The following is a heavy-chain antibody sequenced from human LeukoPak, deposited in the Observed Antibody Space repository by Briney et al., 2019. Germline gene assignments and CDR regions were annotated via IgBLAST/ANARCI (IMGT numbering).Heavy chain of an antibody. CDR3: ARIFHMSPNHWFDP. J-gene: IGHJ5*02. V-gene: IGHV4-39*01. CDR1: GGSISSVGYY. CDR2: IYYSGST. Sequence: SETLSLTCSVSGGSISSVGYYCGWIRQPPGTGLEYIGSIYYSGSTFYNPSLRSRVTMSVDTSKSQFSLMLSSVTAADTAVYYCARIFHMSPNHWFDPCGQGTLVTVSS. D-gene: IGHD1-14*01.